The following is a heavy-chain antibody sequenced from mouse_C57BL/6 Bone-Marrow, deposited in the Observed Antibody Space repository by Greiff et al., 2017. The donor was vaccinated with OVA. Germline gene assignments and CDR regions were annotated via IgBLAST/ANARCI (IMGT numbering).Heavy chain of an antibody. CDR1: GYTFTDYE. Sequence: VQVVESGAELVRPGASVTLSCKASGYTFTDYEMHWVKQTPVHGLEWIGAIDPETGGTAYNQKFKGKAILTADKSSSTAYMELRSLTSEDSAVYYCTRGITTVVGGGWYFDVWGTGTTVTVSS. CDR3: TRGITTVVGGGWYFDV. V-gene: IGHV1-15*01. D-gene: IGHD1-1*01. J-gene: IGHJ1*03. CDR2: IDPETGGT.